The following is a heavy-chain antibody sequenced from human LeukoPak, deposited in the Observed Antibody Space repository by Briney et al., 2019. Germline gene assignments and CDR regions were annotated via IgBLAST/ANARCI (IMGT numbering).Heavy chain of an antibody. V-gene: IGHV4-34*01. Sequence: TSETLSLTCAVYGGSFSGYYWSWIRQPPGKGLEWIGEINHSGSTNYNPSLKSRVTISVDTSKNQFSLKLSSVTAADTAVYYCARGRAMIAGHNWFDPWGQGTLVTVSS. CDR2: INHSGST. D-gene: IGHD3-22*01. CDR3: ARGRAMIAGHNWFDP. J-gene: IGHJ5*02. CDR1: GGSFSGYY.